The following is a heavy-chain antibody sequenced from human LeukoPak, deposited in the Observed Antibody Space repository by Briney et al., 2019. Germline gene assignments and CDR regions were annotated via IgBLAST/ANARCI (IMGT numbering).Heavy chain of an antibody. CDR2: ISSRGTTI. V-gene: IGHV3-11*01. J-gene: IGHJ4*02. CDR3: ARDARDDSSGYYPIGD. CDR1: GFRFSDYY. D-gene: IGHD3-22*01. Sequence: PGGSLRLSCAASGFRFSDYYMSWVRQAPGEGLEWLSYISSRGTTIYYADSVKGRFTVSRDNAKNSLFLQMNSLRAEDTAVYYCARDARDDSSGYYPIGDWGQGTLVTVSS.